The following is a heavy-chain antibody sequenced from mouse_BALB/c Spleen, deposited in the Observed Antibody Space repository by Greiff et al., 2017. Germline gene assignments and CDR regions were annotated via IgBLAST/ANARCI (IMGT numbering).Heavy chain of an antibody. Sequence: EVKLMESGGGLVQPGGSRKLSCAASGFTFSSFGMHWVRQAPEKGLEWVAYISSGSSTIYYADTVKGRFTISRDNPKNTLFLQMTSLRSEDTAMYYCARSSTKDAMDYWGQGTSVTVSS. V-gene: IGHV5-17*02. J-gene: IGHJ4*01. D-gene: IGHD2-14*01. CDR1: GFTFSSFG. CDR2: ISSGSSTI. CDR3: ARSSTKDAMDY.